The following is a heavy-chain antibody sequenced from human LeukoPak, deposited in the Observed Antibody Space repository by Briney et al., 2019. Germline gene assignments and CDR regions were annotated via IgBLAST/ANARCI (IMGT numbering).Heavy chain of an antibody. D-gene: IGHD3-3*01. CDR2: IRSKAHGGTT. V-gene: IGHV3-49*04. CDR3: ARDQVYYDFWSAY. CDR1: GFTFGDYS. J-gene: IGHJ4*02. Sequence: GGSLRLSCTGSGFTFGDYSMNWVRQAPGKGLEWVAFIRSKAHGGTTEYAASVKGRFAFSRDDSRSVAYLQMNNLRTEDTAVYYCARDQVYYDFWSAYWGQGTLVTVPS.